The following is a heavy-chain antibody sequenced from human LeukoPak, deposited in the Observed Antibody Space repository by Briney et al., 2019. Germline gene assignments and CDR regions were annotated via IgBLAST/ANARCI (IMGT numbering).Heavy chain of an antibody. J-gene: IGHJ6*02. CDR3: ERHYASGRGVPSAMDV. V-gene: IGHV3-23*01. Sequence: GGSLTLSCAASGFNFSDDAMRGVRQAPGKGLEWVSPISGISGATTIYAHCAKGRFAVSRDNSRNPMFLQMNRLRAEHMAVYYCERHYASGRGVPSAMDVWGQGTTVTVAS. D-gene: IGHD3-10*01. CDR2: ISGISGATT. CDR1: GFNFSDDA.